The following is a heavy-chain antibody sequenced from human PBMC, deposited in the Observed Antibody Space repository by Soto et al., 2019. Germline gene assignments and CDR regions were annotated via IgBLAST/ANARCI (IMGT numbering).Heavy chain of an antibody. D-gene: IGHD2-2*01. Sequence: EVQLVESGGGLVKPGGSLRLSCAASGFTFSSYSMNWVRQAPGRGLEWVSSISSSSYIYYADSVKGRFTISRDNAKNSLYLQMNSLRAEDTAVYYCARDPDYCSSTSCYPYWGQGTLVTVSS. CDR3: ARDPDYCSSTSCYPY. J-gene: IGHJ4*02. V-gene: IGHV3-21*01. CDR2: ISSSSYI. CDR1: GFTFSSYS.